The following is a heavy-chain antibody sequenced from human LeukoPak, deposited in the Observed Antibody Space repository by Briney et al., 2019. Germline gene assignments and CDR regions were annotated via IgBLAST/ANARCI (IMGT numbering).Heavy chain of an antibody. CDR2: INHSGST. J-gene: IGHJ4*02. V-gene: IGHV4-34*01. CDR3: ARRRQQQLVH. CDR1: GFTFDDYG. Sequence: GSLRLSCAASGFTFDDYGMSWVRQAPGKGLEWIGEINHSGSTNYNPSLKSRVTISVDTSKNQFSLKLSSVTAADTAVYYCARRRQQQLVHWGQGTLVTVSS. D-gene: IGHD6-13*01.